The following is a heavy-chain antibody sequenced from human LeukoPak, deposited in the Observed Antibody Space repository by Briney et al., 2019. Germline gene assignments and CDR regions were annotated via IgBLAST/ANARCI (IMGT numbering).Heavy chain of an antibody. CDR3: ARGARGYGSGKCYFDY. D-gene: IGHD3-10*01. V-gene: IGHV4-34*01. Sequence: SETLSLTCAVYGGSFSGYYWSWIRQPPGKGLEWIGEINHSGSTNYNPSLTSRVTISVDTSKNQFSLKLSSVTAADTAVYYCARGARGYGSGKCYFDYWGQGTLVTVSS. CDR1: GGSFSGYY. J-gene: IGHJ4*02. CDR2: INHSGST.